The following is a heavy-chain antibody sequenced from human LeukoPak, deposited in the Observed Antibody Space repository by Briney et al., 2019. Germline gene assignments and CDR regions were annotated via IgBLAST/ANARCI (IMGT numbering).Heavy chain of an antibody. CDR2: IRYDGSKK. J-gene: IGHJ4*02. D-gene: IGHD6-13*01. Sequence: GGSLRLSCTASGFAFRSHAMHWVRQAPGKGLEWVAFIRYDGSKKFYADSVKGRFTISRDNSKNTLYLQMNSLRAEDTALYYCAKTGGIAAAHWGQGTLVTVSS. CDR3: AKTGGIAAAH. CDR1: GFAFRSHA. V-gene: IGHV3-30*02.